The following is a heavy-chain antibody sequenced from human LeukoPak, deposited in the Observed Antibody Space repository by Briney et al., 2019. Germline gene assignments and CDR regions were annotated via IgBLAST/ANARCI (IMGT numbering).Heavy chain of an antibody. J-gene: IGHJ4*02. CDR3: SRENGAFSPFGY. Sequence: SETLSPTCGVSGGSITSTNWWSWVRQPPGQGLEWIGEVSLSGLTNYNPSLSSRIIMAPDTSKNHLSLHLTSVTAADTAVYYCSRENGAFSPFGYWGQGYLVTVLS. CDR1: GGSITSTNW. V-gene: IGHV4-4*02. D-gene: IGHD2-8*01. CDR2: VSLSGLT.